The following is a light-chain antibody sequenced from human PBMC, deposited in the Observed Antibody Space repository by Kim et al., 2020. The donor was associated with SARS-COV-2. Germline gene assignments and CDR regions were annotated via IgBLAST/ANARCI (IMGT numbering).Light chain of an antibody. V-gene: IGKV1-5*03. CDR2: KTS. CDR1: QNIDSW. J-gene: IGKJ1*01. CDR3: QNYNSYSART. Sequence: SVGDRVTITCRAAQNIDSWLAWYQQKPGKAPKLLIFKTSILHSGVPSRFSGSGSGTEFTLTIGSLQPDDFATYYCQNYNSYSARTFGQGTKVDI.